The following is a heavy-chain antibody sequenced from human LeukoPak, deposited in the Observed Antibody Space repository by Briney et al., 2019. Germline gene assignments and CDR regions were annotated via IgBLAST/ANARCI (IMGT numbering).Heavy chain of an antibody. J-gene: IGHJ4*02. V-gene: IGHV3-48*01. CDR2: ISSSSSTI. Sequence: GGSLRLSCAASGFTFSSYSINWVRQAPGKGLEWVSYISSSSSTIYYADSVKGRFTISRDNAKNSLYLQMNSLRAEDTAVYYCARDPRDFWSGYYFDYWGQGTLVTVSS. CDR3: ARDPRDFWSGYYFDY. CDR1: GFTFSSYS. D-gene: IGHD3-3*01.